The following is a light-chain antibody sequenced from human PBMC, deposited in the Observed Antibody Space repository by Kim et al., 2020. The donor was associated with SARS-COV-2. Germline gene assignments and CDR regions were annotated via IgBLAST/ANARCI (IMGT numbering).Light chain of an antibody. V-gene: IGKV1-5*03. Sequence: ASVGDRVTITCRASESISKWLAWYQQKPGTAPKLLIYEVSIVESSVPSRFSGVGSGTDFTLTISGLQIDDFATYFCQQYNFFPLTFGGGTKVDIK. CDR1: ESISKW. CDR2: EVS. J-gene: IGKJ4*01. CDR3: QQYNFFPLT.